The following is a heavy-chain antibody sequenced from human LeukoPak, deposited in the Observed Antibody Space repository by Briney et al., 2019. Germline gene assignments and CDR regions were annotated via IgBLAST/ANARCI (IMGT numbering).Heavy chain of an antibody. J-gene: IGHJ4*02. V-gene: IGHV3-30*03. CDR1: GFTFSGYG. CDR3: ARAPRITIFGVVILVGIDY. Sequence: GGSLGFSVAASGFTFSGYGRTGVGQPPGKGLEWVAVISYDGSNKYYADSVKGRFTISRDDSKNTLYLQMNSLRAEDTAVYYCARAPRITIFGVVILVGIDYWAREPWSPSPQ. CDR2: ISYDGSNK. D-gene: IGHD3-3*01.